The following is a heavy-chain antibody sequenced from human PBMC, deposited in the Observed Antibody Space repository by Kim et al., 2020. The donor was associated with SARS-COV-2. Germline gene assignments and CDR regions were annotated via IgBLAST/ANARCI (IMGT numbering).Heavy chain of an antibody. CDR3: ARGGGTAAARAFDY. D-gene: IGHD6-13*01. V-gene: IGHV4-4*07. J-gene: IGHJ4*02. CDR1: GGSIISYF. Sequence: SETLSLTCTVSGGSIISYFWNWIRQPAGKGLEWIGRVYTSGSTNYSPSLKSRVTMSVDTSKNQFSLKLSSVTAADTAVYYWARGGGTAAARAFDYWGQGTLVTVSS. CDR2: VYTSGST.